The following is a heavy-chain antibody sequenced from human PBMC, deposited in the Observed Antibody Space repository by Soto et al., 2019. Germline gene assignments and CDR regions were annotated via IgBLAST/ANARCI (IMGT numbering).Heavy chain of an antibody. D-gene: IGHD3-3*01. CDR3: AKAWSGYYYFDF. J-gene: IGHJ4*02. V-gene: IGHV3-23*01. CDR1: GFTFSTYT. CDR2: ISGSGGST. Sequence: GGSLRLSCAASGFTFSTYTLSWVRQAPGKGLEWVSAISGSGGSTYYADSVKGRFTVSRDNSKNTLYLQVNSLRAEDTAVYYCAKAWSGYYYFDFWGQGTLVTVSS.